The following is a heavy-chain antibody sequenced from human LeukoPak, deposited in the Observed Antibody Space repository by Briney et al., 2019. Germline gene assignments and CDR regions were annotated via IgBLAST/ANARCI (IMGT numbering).Heavy chain of an antibody. J-gene: IGHJ3*02. CDR2: IYYSGNT. Sequence: PETLSLTCTVSGGSISSYYWTWIRQPPGKGLEWIGYIYYSGNTNYNPSLRSRVTISVDTSKNQFSLKLTFVTAADTAVYYCACLSSNGRRAFDIWGQGTMVTVSS. D-gene: IGHD2-8*01. CDR3: ACLSSNGRRAFDI. CDR1: GGSISSYY. V-gene: IGHV4-59*08.